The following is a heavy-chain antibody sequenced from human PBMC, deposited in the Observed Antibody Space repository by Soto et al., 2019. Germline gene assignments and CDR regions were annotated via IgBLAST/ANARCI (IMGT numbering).Heavy chain of an antibody. J-gene: IGHJ4*02. Sequence: SETLSLTCTVSGGSISSYYWSWIRQPPGKGLEWIGYIYYSGSTNYNPSLKSRVTISVDTSKNQFSLKLSSVTAADTAVYYCARVAYSSSMYYFDYWGQGTLVT. CDR3: ARVAYSSSMYYFDY. CDR1: GGSISSYY. CDR2: IYYSGST. V-gene: IGHV4-59*01. D-gene: IGHD6-6*01.